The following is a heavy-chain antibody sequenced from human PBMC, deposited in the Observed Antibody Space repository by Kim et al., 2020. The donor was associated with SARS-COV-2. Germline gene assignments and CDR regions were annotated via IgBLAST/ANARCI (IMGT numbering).Heavy chain of an antibody. CDR1: GFIFSSYA. CDR3: AKYLPGPTPDFDY. J-gene: IGHJ4*02. CDR2: ITDSGGTT. V-gene: IGHV3-23*01. Sequence: GGSLRLSCAASGFIFSSYAMTWVRQAPMKGLEWVSTITDSGGTTYYADSVKGRFTISRDNSKNTLSLQMNSLRAEDTAIYYCAKYLPGPTPDFDYWGQGTLISVSP.